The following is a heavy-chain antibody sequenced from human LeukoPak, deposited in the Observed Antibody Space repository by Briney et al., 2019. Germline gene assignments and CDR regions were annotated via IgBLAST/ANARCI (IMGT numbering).Heavy chain of an antibody. CDR2: FDPEDGET. CDR1: GYTLTGLS. Sequence: GASVKVSCKVSGYTLTGLSMHWVRQAPGKGLEWMGGFDPEDGETIYAQKFQGRVTMTEDTSTDTAYMELSSLRSEDTAVYYCATLKRGYSYIFDYWGQGTLVTVSS. CDR3: ATLKRGYSYIFDY. D-gene: IGHD5-18*01. J-gene: IGHJ4*02. V-gene: IGHV1-24*01.